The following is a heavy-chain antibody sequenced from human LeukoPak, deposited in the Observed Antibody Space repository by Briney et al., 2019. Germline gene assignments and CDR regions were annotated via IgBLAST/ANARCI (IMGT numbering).Heavy chain of an antibody. D-gene: IGHD6-13*01. J-gene: IGHJ2*01. CDR2: ISSSSSYI. Sequence: GGSLRLSCAASGFTFSSYSMNWVRQAPGKGLEWVSSISSSSSYIYYADSVKGRFTISRDNAKNSLYLQMNSLRAEDTAVYYCARGLSSSWYLDWYFGLWGRGTLVTVSS. CDR3: ARGLSSSWYLDWYFGL. V-gene: IGHV3-21*01. CDR1: GFTFSSYS.